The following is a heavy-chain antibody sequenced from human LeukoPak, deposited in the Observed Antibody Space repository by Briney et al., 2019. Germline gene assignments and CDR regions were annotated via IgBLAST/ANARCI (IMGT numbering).Heavy chain of an antibody. CDR1: GFTFSSYA. D-gene: IGHD3-22*01. CDR3: AKRDYDDYFDY. J-gene: IGHJ4*02. Sequence: GGSLRLYCAASGFTFSSYAMSWVRQAPGKGLEWVSAISASGGSTYYADSVKGRFTISRDNSKNTLYLQMNSLRAEDTAVYYCAKRDYDDYFDYWGQGTLVTVSS. CDR2: ISASGGST. V-gene: IGHV3-23*01.